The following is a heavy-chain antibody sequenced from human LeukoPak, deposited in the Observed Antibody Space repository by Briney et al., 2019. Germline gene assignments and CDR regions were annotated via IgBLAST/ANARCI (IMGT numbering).Heavy chain of an antibody. V-gene: IGHV3-21*01. Sequence: PGGSLRLSCAASGFTFSSYSMNWVRQAPGKGLEWVSSISSSSYIYYADSVKGRFTISRDNAKNSLYLQMNSLRAEDTAVYYCARGVVGATGLFDYWGQGTLVTVSS. CDR3: ARGVVGATGLFDY. CDR1: GFTFSSYS. CDR2: ISSSSYI. J-gene: IGHJ4*02. D-gene: IGHD1-26*01.